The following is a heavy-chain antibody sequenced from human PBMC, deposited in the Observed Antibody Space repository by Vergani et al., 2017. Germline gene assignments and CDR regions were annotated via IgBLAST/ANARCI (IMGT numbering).Heavy chain of an antibody. D-gene: IGHD2-2*01. CDR1: GGTFSSYA. V-gene: IGHV1-69*06. CDR3: ARWGGRYCSSTSCSGYYYMDV. J-gene: IGHJ6*03. CDR2: IIPIFGTA. Sequence: QVQLVQSGAEVKKPGSSVKVSCKASGGTFSSYAISWVRQAPGQGLEWMGGIIPIFGTANYAQKFQGRVTITADKSTSTAYMELSSLRSEDTAVYYCARWGGRYCSSTSCSGYYYMDVWGKGTTVTVSS.